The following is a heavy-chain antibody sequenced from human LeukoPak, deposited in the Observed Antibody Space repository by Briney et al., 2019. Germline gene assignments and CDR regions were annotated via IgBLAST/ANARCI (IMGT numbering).Heavy chain of an antibody. CDR2: ISANNGNT. CDR1: GYRFYSYD. V-gene: IGHV1-18*01. D-gene: IGHD3-9*01. J-gene: IGHJ4*02. CDR3: ARVLSHHDLTGSYPDY. Sequence: GASVKVSCKASGYRFYSYDINWVRQAPGQGLEWMGWISANNGNTNYAQKFRGRIAMTADTSTSTAYMELRSLRSDDTAIYYCARVLSHHDLTGSYPDYWGQGTLVTVSS.